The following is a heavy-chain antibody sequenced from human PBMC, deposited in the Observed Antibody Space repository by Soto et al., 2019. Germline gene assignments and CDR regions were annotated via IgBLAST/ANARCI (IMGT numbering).Heavy chain of an antibody. Sequence: QVQLVQSGAEVKKPGASVKVSCKASGYTFTSYAMHWVRQAPGQRLEWMGWINAGNGNTKYSQKFQGRVTITRDTPASTAYMELSSLRSEDKAVYYCARVVLGYCSGGSCYPYYYYGMDVWGQGTTVTVSS. CDR1: GYTFTSYA. CDR2: INAGNGNT. J-gene: IGHJ6*02. CDR3: ARVVLGYCSGGSCYPYYYYGMDV. D-gene: IGHD2-15*01. V-gene: IGHV1-3*01.